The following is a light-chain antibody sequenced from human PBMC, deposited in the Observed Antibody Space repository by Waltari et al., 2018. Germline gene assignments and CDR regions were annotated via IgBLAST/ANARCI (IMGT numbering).Light chain of an antibody. CDR3: CSYAGTGTFAVV. CDR1: SSDVGSYDL. V-gene: IGLV2-23*02. Sequence: QSALTQPASVSGSPGQSITISCTGTSSDVGSYDLVSWYRQHPGKAPKLMIDEDSKRPSGVSNRFSGSKSGDTASLTISGLQAEDEADYYCCSYAGTGTFAVVFGGGTKLTVL. J-gene: IGLJ2*01. CDR2: EDS.